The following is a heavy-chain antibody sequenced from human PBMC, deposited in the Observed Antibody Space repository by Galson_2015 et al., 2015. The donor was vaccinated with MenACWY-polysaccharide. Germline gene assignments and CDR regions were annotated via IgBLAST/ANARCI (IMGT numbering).Heavy chain of an antibody. V-gene: IGHV3-72*01. CDR3: VRGGMGGKVNDY. Sequence: SLRLSCAASGFTFSDHYMDWVRQAPGKGLEWVGRIRNKANSYTTEYAASVRGRFTISRDDSKNSLYLQMNSLKIEDTAVYYCVRGGMGGKVNDYWGQGTMVTDSS. CDR1: GFTFSDHY. J-gene: IGHJ4*03. D-gene: IGHD3-16*01. CDR2: IRNKANSYTT.